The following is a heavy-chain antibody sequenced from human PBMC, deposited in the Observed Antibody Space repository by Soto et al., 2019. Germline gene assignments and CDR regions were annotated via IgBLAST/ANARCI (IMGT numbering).Heavy chain of an antibody. V-gene: IGHV3-23*01. Sequence: EVQLLESGGGLVQPGGSLRLSCAPSGFTFSSYAMSWVRQASGKGLEWVSAISGSGGSTYYADSVKGRFTISRDNSKNSLYLQMSSLRAEDTAVYYCARGRAIRLRYFGWLTFDPWGQGTLVTVSS. D-gene: IGHD3-9*01. CDR1: GFTFSSYA. J-gene: IGHJ5*02. CDR2: ISGSGGST. CDR3: ARGRAIRLRYFGWLTFDP.